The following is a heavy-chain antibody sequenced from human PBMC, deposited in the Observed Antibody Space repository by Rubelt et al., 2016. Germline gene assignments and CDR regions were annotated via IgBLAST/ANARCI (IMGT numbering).Heavy chain of an antibody. Sequence: QVQLQESGPGLVKPSETLSLTCTVSGYSISSGYYWGWIRQPPGKGLEWIGSLYHGGNTYSNPSLKSRVTILLDTSKNQFSLKLGLVTAADTAMYYCAGRQWGGYYFDSWGQGTLVTVSS. CDR1: GYSISSGYY. J-gene: IGHJ4*02. V-gene: IGHV4-38-2*02. D-gene: IGHD1-26*01. CDR3: AGRQWGGYYFDS. CDR2: LYHGGNT.